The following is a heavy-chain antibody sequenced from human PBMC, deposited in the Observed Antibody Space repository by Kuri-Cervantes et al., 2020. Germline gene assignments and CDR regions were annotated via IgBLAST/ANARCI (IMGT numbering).Heavy chain of an antibody. CDR2: IYSGGST. Sequence: GGSLRLSCAASGFTFSSYSMNWVRQAPGKGLEWVSVIYSGGSTYYADSVKGRFTISRDNAKNSLYLQMNSLRAEDTAVYYCARDLPQAFMKWLRVSGPDAFDIWGQGTMVTVSS. CDR1: GFTFSSYS. CDR3: ARDLPQAFMKWLRVSGPDAFDI. V-gene: IGHV3-21*01. J-gene: IGHJ3*02. D-gene: IGHD5-12*01.